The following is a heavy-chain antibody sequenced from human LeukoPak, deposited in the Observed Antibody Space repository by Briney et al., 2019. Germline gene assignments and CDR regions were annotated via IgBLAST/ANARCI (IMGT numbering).Heavy chain of an antibody. J-gene: IGHJ4*02. Sequence: GGSLRLSCEASGFTFSNYWMSWVRQAPGKGLEWVSYISSSGSTIYYADSVKGRFTISRDNAKNSLYLQMNSLRAEDTAVYYCARGTAVAGPLDYWGQGTLVTVSS. D-gene: IGHD6-19*01. CDR2: ISSSGSTI. CDR3: ARGTAVAGPLDY. V-gene: IGHV3-48*04. CDR1: GFTFSNYW.